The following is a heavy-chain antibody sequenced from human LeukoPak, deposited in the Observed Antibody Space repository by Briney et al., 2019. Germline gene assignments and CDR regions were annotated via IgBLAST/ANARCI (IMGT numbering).Heavy chain of an antibody. CDR2: INHSGST. V-gene: IGHV4-34*01. J-gene: IGHJ4*02. Sequence: SETLSLTCAVYGGSFSVYYRSWIRQPPGKGLEWIGEINHSGSTNYNPSLKSRVTISVDTSKNQFSLKMSSVTAADTAVYYCARVWQWLDNYFDYWGQGTLVTVSS. CDR3: ARVWQWLDNYFDY. D-gene: IGHD6-19*01. CDR1: GGSFSVYY.